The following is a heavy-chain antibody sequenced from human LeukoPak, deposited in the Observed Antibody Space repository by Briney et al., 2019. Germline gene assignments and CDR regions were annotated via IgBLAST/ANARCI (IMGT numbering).Heavy chain of an antibody. CDR3: ARVFGSSGYYYLDY. V-gene: IGHV4-34*01. CDR2: INHSGST. Sequence: SETLSLTCAVYGGSFSGYYWSWIRQPPGKGLEWIGEINHSGSTNYNPSLKGRVTISVDTPKNQFSLKLSSVTAADTAVYYCARVFGSSGYYYLDYWGQGTLVTVSS. J-gene: IGHJ4*02. D-gene: IGHD3-22*01. CDR1: GGSFSGYY.